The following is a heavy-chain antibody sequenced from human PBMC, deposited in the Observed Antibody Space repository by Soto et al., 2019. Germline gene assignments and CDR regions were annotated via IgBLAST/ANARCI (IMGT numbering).Heavy chain of an antibody. CDR3: ARACEGAFDI. CDR2: INPSGGST. CDR1: GYTFTSYY. Sequence: QVQLVQSGAEVKKPGASVKVSCKASGYTFTSYYMHWVRQAPGQGLEWMGIINPSGGSTSYAQKSQGRVNMTRDTSTSTVYMELSSLRSEDTAVYYCARACEGAFDIWGQGTMVTVSS. J-gene: IGHJ3*02. V-gene: IGHV1-46*03.